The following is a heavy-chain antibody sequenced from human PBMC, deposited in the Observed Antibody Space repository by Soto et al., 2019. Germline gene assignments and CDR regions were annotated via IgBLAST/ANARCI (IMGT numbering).Heavy chain of an antibody. J-gene: IGHJ4*02. D-gene: IGHD2-2*01. V-gene: IGHV1-46*01. CDR1: GYTFTSYY. Sequence: GASVKVSCKASGYTFTSYYMHWVRQAPGQGLEWMGIINPIGGSTSYAQKFQGRVTMTTDKSTSTAYMELSSLRSEDTAVYYCARDPVPAAPSDYWGQGTLVTVSS. CDR2: INPIGGST. CDR3: ARDPVPAAPSDY.